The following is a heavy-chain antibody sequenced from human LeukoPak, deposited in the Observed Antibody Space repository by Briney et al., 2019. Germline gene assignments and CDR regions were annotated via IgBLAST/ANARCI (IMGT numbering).Heavy chain of an antibody. V-gene: IGHV4-39*07. CDR3: ARDHTSWYFDL. J-gene: IGHJ2*01. CDR2: SYYSGST. Sequence: SETLSLTCTVSGGSISSSSYYWGWIRQPPGKGLEWIGSSYYSGSTSYTPSLKSRVTISVDTSKPQFSLRLSSVTAADTAVYSCARDHTSWYFDLWGRGTLVTVSS. CDR1: GGSISSSSYY.